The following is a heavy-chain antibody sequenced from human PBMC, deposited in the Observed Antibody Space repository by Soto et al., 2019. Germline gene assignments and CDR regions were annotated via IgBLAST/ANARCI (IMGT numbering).Heavy chain of an antibody. CDR1: GFTFSSYG. Sequence: PGGSLRLSCAASGFTFSSYGMHWVRQAPGKGLEWVAVIWYDGSNKYYADSVKGRFTISRDNSKNTLYLQMNSLRAEDTAVYYCARVTIGSGWSYYFDYWGQGNLVTVSS. D-gene: IGHD6-19*01. CDR2: IWYDGSNK. J-gene: IGHJ4*02. CDR3: ARVTIGSGWSYYFDY. V-gene: IGHV3-33*01.